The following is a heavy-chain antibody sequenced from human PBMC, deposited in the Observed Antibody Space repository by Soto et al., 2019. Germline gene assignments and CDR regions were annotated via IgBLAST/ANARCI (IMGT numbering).Heavy chain of an antibody. CDR1: GYTFTSYY. D-gene: IGHD5-12*01. V-gene: IGHV1-46*01. CDR3: ARVSPHPKRWLQPFDY. J-gene: IGHJ4*02. CDR2: INPSGGST. Sequence: ASVKVPCKASGYTFTSYYMHWVRQAPGQGLEWMGIINPSGGSTSYAQKFQGRVTMTRDTSTSTVYMGLSSLRSEDTAVYYCARVSPHPKRWLQPFDYWGQGTLVTVSS.